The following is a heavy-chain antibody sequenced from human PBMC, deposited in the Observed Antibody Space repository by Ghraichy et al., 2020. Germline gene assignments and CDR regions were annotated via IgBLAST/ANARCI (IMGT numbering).Heavy chain of an antibody. Sequence: ASVKVSCKASGYTFTSYAMHWVRQAPGQRLEWMGWINAGNGNTKYSQKFQGRVTITRDTSASTAYMELSSLRSEDTAVYYCARVSGQWLVWPGYWGQGTLVTVSS. D-gene: IGHD6-19*01. CDR1: GYTFTSYA. CDR3: ARVSGQWLVWPGY. CDR2: INAGNGNT. J-gene: IGHJ4*02. V-gene: IGHV1-3*01.